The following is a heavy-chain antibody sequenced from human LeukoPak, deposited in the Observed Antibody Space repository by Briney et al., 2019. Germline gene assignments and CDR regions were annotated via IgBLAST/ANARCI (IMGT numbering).Heavy chain of an antibody. D-gene: IGHD6-19*01. CDR3: ARHGSSGWLYYFDY. V-gene: IGHV4-59*08. J-gene: IGHJ4*02. CDR1: GGSFSSYY. CDR2: IYYSGST. Sequence: PSETLSLTCAVYGGSFSSYYWSWLRQPPGKGLEWIGYIYYSGSTNYNPSLKSRVTISVDTSKNQFSLKLSSVTAADTAVYYCARHGSSGWLYYFDYWGQGTLVTVSS.